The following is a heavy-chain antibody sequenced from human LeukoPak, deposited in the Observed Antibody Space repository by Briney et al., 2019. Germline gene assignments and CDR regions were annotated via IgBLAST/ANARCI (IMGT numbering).Heavy chain of an antibody. D-gene: IGHD4-17*01. CDR3: ARDDGDYSFDY. CDR1: GATFSSYP. CDR2: IIPIFGTA. V-gene: IGHV1-69*05. Sequence: ASVKVSCKASGATFSSYPISWLRQAPGQGLGWMGGIIPIFGTANYAQKFQGRVTITTDESTSTAYMELSSLRSEDTAVYYCARDDGDYSFDYWGQGTLVTVSS. J-gene: IGHJ4*02.